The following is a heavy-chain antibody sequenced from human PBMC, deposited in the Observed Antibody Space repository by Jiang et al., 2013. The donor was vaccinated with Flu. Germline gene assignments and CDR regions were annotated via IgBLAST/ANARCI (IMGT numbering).Heavy chain of an antibody. CDR2: IYHSGST. CDR1: GYSISSGYY. D-gene: IGHD3-22*01. V-gene: IGHV4-38-2*01. Sequence: GPGLVKPSETLSLTCAVSGYSISSGYYWGWIRQPPGKGLEWIGSIYHSGSTYYNPSLKSRVTISVDTSKNQFSLKLSSVTAADTAVYYCARGRITMIVDVPSTTGEFDYWGQGTLVTVSS. CDR3: ARGRITMIVDVPSTTGEFDY. J-gene: IGHJ4*02.